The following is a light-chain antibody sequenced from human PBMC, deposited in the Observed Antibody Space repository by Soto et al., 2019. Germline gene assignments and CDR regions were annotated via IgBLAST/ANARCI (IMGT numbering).Light chain of an antibody. J-gene: IGKJ1*01. CDR1: QSISSN. CDR3: QQYDYWPMT. CDR2: GVS. V-gene: IGKV3-15*01. Sequence: EVVMTQSPATLSVSPGESATLSCRASQSISSNKLAWYQQKPGQAPRLLLFGVSNRATGIPARFSGSGSGTDFSLTICSLQSEDFSVYYCQQYDYWPMTFGQGTKVDIK.